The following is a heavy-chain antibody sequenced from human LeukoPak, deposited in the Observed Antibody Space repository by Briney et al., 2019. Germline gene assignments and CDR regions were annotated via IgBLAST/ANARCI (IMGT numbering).Heavy chain of an antibody. V-gene: IGHV4-30-4*01. CDR1: GGSISSGDYY. D-gene: IGHD2-2*01. CDR3: ARGPYVCSSTNCYPAYFDS. CDR2: IYYSGST. J-gene: IGHJ4*02. Sequence: SQTLSLTCTVSGGSISSGDYYWSWIRQPPGKGLEWIGYIYYSGSTYNNPPLKSRVNISVDRSKNQFSLKLSSVTAADTAVYYCARGPYVCSSTNCYPAYFDSWGQGTLVTVSS.